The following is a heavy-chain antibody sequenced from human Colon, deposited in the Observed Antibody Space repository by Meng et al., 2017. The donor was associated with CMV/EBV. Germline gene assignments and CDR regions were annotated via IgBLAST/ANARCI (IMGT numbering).Heavy chain of an antibody. V-gene: IGHV3-30*14. Sequence: GGPLRLSCAASGFTFTSFSMHWVRLVPGKGLESVIHISYDSFTKYYVDSVKGRFTISRDNSNNMLYLQMTSLRPEDTAVYFCAKRTGTTIDYWGQGTQVTVSS. D-gene: IGHD1/OR15-1a*01. CDR2: ISYDSFTK. CDR1: GFTFTSFS. CDR3: AKRTGTTIDY. J-gene: IGHJ4*02.